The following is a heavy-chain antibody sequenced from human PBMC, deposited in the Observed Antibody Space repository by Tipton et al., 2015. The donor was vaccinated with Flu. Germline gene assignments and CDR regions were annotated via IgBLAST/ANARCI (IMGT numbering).Heavy chain of an antibody. CDR1: GGSISSGSYY. V-gene: IGHV4-61*02. J-gene: IGHJ4*02. CDR3: ATIRRDGYNVYFDY. D-gene: IGHD5-24*01. CDR2: IYTSGST. Sequence: TLSLTCTVSGGSISSGSYYWSWIRQPAGKGLEWIWRIYTSGSTNYNPSLKSRVTISVDTSKNQFSLKLSSVTAADTAVYYCATIRRDGYNVYFDYWGQGTLVTVSS.